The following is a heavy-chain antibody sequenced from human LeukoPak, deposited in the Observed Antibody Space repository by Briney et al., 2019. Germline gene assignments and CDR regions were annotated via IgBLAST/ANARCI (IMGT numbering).Heavy chain of an antibody. D-gene: IGHD3-22*01. CDR3: ARDQGYYYDSSGYYYGEYGMDV. J-gene: IGHJ6*02. CDR1: GYTFTGYY. CDR2: INPNSGGT. Sequence: ASVKVSCKASGYTFTGYYMHWERQAPGQGLEWMGWINPNSGGTNYAQKFQGRVTMTRDTSISTAYMELSRLRSDDTAVYYCARDQGYYYDSSGYYYGEYGMDVWGQGTTVTVSS. V-gene: IGHV1-2*02.